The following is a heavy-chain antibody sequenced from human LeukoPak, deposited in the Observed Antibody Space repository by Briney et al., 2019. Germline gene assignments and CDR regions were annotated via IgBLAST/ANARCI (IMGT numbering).Heavy chain of an antibody. D-gene: IGHD3-22*01. CDR1: GFTYSDFW. V-gene: IGHV4-34*01. CDR2: INHSGST. J-gene: IGHJ4*02. Sequence: GSLRLSCAVSGFTYSDFWMNWVRQPPGKGLEWIGEINHSGSTNYNPSLKSRVTISVDTSKNQFSLKLSSVTAADTAVYYCARGRRRLYYDSSGYFNFDYWGQGTLVTVSS. CDR3: ARGRRRLYYDSSGYFNFDY.